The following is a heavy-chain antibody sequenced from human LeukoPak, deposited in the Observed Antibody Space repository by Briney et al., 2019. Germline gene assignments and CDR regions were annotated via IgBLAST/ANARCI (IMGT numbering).Heavy chain of an antibody. CDR3: ARSSLAVAGSAFDY. Sequence: GASVKVSCKASGYTFTSYGISWVRQAPGQGLEWMGWISTYNGNTHYAQKLQGRVTMTTDTSTSTAYMELRSLRSDDTAVYYCARSSLAVAGSAFDYWGQGTLVTVSS. V-gene: IGHV1-18*01. CDR2: ISTYNGNT. J-gene: IGHJ4*02. CDR1: GYTFTSYG. D-gene: IGHD6-19*01.